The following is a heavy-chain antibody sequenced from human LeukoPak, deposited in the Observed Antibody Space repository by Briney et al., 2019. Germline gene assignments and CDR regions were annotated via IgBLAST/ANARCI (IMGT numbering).Heavy chain of an antibody. D-gene: IGHD4-17*01. Sequence: SETLSLTCTVSGGSISSSDYYWGWIRQPPGNGLEWIGEINHSGSTNCNPSLKSRVTISVDRSRNQFSLKLSSVTAADTAVYYCARGGGDYGYYFDSWGQESLVTVSS. CDR1: GGSISSSDYY. CDR3: ARGGGDYGYYFDS. V-gene: IGHV4-39*07. J-gene: IGHJ4*02. CDR2: INHSGST.